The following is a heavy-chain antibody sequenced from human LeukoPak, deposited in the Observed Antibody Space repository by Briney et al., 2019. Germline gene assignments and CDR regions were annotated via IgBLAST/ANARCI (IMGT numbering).Heavy chain of an antibody. J-gene: IGHJ4*02. CDR3: ARDPSFTAGYFDY. Sequence: SETLSLTCTVSGGSITSYYWSWIRQPPGKGLEWVGYIYYSGSTNYNPSLKSRVTISVDTSKNQFSLKLSSVTAADTAVYYCARDPSFTAGYFDYWGQGTLVIVSS. V-gene: IGHV4-59*01. CDR1: GGSITSYY. CDR2: IYYSGST. D-gene: IGHD3-16*01.